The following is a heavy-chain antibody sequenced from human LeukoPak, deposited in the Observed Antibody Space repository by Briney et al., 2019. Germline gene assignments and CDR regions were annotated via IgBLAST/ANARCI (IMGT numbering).Heavy chain of an antibody. Sequence: GGTLRLSCAVSGFSFRSHCMNWVRQPPGKGLEWVSGITPRVDITYYKDSMRGRFNISRDNFKNTVSLQLNSLRAEETAMYYCAKDDDWGRFNHWGQGTLVTVSS. J-gene: IGHJ4*02. CDR1: GFSFRSHC. CDR3: AKDDDWGRFNH. D-gene: IGHD3-16*01. V-gene: IGHV3-23*01. CDR2: ITPRVDIT.